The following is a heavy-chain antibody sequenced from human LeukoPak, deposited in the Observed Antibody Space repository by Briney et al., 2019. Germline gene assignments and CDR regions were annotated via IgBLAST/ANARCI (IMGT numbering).Heavy chain of an antibody. CDR3: ARGSKQLRKPSYFDY. D-gene: IGHD5-18*01. CDR2: IYHSGST. CDR1: GGSISSGGYY. Sequence: SQTLSLTCTVSGGSISSGGYYWSWIRQPPGKGLEWIGYIYHSGSTYYNPSLKSRVTISVDRSKNQFSLKLSSVTAADTAVYYCARGSKQLRKPSYFDYWGQGTLVTVSS. J-gene: IGHJ4*02. V-gene: IGHV4-30-2*01.